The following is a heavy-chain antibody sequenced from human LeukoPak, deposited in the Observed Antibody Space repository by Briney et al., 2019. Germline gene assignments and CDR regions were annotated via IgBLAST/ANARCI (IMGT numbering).Heavy chain of an antibody. D-gene: IGHD3-3*01. Sequence: GGSLRLSCAASGFTFSSYAMSWVRQAPGKGLEWVSAISGSGGSTYYADSVKGRFTISRDNSKNTLYLQMNSLRAEDTAVYYCAKDLGTYYDFWSGYYLLDYWGQGTLVTVSS. CDR2: ISGSGGST. CDR1: GFTFSSYA. J-gene: IGHJ4*02. V-gene: IGHV3-23*01. CDR3: AKDLGTYYDFWSGYYLLDY.